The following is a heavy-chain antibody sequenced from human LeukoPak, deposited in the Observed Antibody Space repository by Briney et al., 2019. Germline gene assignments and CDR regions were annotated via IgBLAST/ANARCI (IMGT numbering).Heavy chain of an antibody. Sequence: GGSLRLSCAASGFTFSSYAMHWVRQAPGKGLEWVAVISYDGSNKYYADSVKGRFTISRDNAKKSLYLQMNSLRAEDTAVYYCARGHEVVAASDDAFDIWGQGTMVTVSS. CDR3: ARGHEVVAASDDAFDI. CDR2: ISYDGSNK. CDR1: GFTFSSYA. V-gene: IGHV3-30*04. J-gene: IGHJ3*02. D-gene: IGHD2-2*01.